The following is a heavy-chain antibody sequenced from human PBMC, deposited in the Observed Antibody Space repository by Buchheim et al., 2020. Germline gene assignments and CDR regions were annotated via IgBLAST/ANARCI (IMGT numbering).Heavy chain of an antibody. CDR2: INHSGST. Sequence: QVQLQQWGAGLLKPSETLSLTCAVYGGSFSGYYWSWIRQPPGKGLEWIGEINHSGSTNYNPSLKSRVTISVDTSKNQFSLKLSSVTAADTAVYYCARGRHLGYYYDSSGYYQRPSRYYYYGMDVWGQGTT. V-gene: IGHV4-34*01. CDR1: GGSFSGYY. J-gene: IGHJ6*02. D-gene: IGHD3-22*01. CDR3: ARGRHLGYYYDSSGYYQRPSRYYYYGMDV.